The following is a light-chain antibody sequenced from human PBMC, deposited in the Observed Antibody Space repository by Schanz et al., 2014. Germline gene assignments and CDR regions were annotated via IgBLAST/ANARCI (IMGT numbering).Light chain of an antibody. Sequence: QSALTQPASVSGSPGQSITISCTGTSSDVGGYNYVSWYQHHPGKAPKFMIYDVSKRPSGVPDRFSGSKSGNTASLTISGLQAEDEAEYYCAAWDDSVNGWVFGGGTKLTVL. CDR2: DVS. CDR3: AAWDDSVNGWV. CDR1: SSDVGGYNY. V-gene: IGLV2-14*03. J-gene: IGLJ3*02.